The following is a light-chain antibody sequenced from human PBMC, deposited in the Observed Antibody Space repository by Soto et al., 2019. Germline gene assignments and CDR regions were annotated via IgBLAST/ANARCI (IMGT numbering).Light chain of an antibody. J-gene: IGLJ2*01. CDR2: SNN. CDR3: AASDDSLNGVV. CDR1: SSNIGSNT. Sequence: QSVLTQPPSASGTPGQRVTISCSGSSSNIGSNTVNWYQQLPGTAPKLLIYSNNQRPSGVPDRFSGSKSGLSASLAISGLQSEDEADYYCAASDDSLNGVVFGGGTKLTVL. V-gene: IGLV1-44*01.